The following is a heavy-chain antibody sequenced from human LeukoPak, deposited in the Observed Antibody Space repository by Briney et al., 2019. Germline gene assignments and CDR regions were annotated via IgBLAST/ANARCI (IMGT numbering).Heavy chain of an antibody. CDR2: VSDSGRTR. V-gene: IGHV3-11*01. Sequence: GGSLRLSCAVSGFTFSDYYKTWIRQAPGKGLEWISDVSDSGRTRDYADSVKGRFTVSRDNARNSLYLQMNSLRADDTAVYYCARTLYDYDYAYYYGMDVWGQGTTVTVSS. D-gene: IGHD4-17*01. CDR1: GFTFSDYY. CDR3: ARTLYDYDYAYYYGMDV. J-gene: IGHJ6*02.